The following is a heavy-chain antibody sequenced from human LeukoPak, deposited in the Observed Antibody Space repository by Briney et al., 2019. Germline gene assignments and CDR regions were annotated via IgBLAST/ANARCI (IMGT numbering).Heavy chain of an antibody. CDR1: GFTFSTHA. V-gene: IGHV3-23*01. D-gene: IGHD4-17*01. Sequence: GGSLRLSCAASGFTFSTHAMTWVRQAPGKGLEWVSGISGSGVYTYYADSVKGRFTITRDNSKNTLYLQMNSLRAEDTAVYYCARIDAYGDYVGPFDYWGQGTLVTVSS. J-gene: IGHJ4*02. CDR2: ISGSGVYT. CDR3: ARIDAYGDYVGPFDY.